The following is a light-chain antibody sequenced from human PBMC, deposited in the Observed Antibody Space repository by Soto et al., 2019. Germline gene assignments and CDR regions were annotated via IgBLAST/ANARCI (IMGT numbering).Light chain of an antibody. CDR2: ATN. CDR3: QQYDTFPRT. V-gene: IGKV1-16*02. Sequence: DLQMTQSPPSLSASVGDRVTITCRASQGIKNYVAWFQQKPGRAPKSLIYATNNLQSGVPSQFSASGSGTEFTLTISSLQPDDFATYYCQQYDTFPRTFGQGTKVEI. CDR1: QGIKNY. J-gene: IGKJ1*01.